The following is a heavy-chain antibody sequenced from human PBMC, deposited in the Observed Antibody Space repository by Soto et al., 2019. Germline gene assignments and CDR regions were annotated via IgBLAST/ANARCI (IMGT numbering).Heavy chain of an antibody. CDR3: ARDVI. J-gene: IGHJ4*02. V-gene: IGHV3-7*05. Sequence: EVQLVESGGGLVQPGGSLRLSCAASGFTFSNFWMSWVRQAPGKGLEWVASIEPEGSERNHVDAVRGRFTISRDNAKSSLYLQMNNLRADDTAVYYCARDVIWGQGSLVTVSS. CDR2: IEPEGSER. CDR1: GFTFSNFW.